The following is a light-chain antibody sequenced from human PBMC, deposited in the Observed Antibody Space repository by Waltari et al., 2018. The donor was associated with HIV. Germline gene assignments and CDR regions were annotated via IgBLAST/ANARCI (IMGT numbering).Light chain of an antibody. Sequence: EIVLTQSPGTLSLSPGERATLSCRASQRVTSGYLAWYQQKRGQAPRHVIYAASSRATGIPGRFSGRGSGTDFTLTISRLEPEDFAVYYCQQYSSSPITFGQGTRLEMK. CDR3: QQYSSSPIT. J-gene: IGKJ5*01. CDR1: QRVTSGY. V-gene: IGKV3-20*01. CDR2: AAS.